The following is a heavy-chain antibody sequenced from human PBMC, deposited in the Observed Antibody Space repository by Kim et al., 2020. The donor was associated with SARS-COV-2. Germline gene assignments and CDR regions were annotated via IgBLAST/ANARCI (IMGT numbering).Heavy chain of an antibody. CDR1: GFTFSSLA. D-gene: IGHD6-19*01. J-gene: IGHJ4*02. CDR3: SKGGSSGWAGGHY. Sequence: GGSLRLSCATSGFTFSSLAMGWVRQAPGKGLEWVSGSTDSGGDTYYADSVKGRFTISRDNSRNTLYLQMNSLRVEDTAIYYCSKGGSSGWAGGHYWGQGTLVTVSS. CDR2: STDSGGDT. V-gene: IGHV3-23*01.